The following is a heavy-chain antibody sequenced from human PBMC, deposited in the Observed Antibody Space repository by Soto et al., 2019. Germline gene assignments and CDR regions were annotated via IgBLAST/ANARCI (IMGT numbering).Heavy chain of an antibody. CDR2: ITVYNGQT. D-gene: IGHD3-3*01. J-gene: IGHJ6*02. V-gene: IGHV1-18*04. CDR1: GYSFTSYG. Sequence: ASVKVSCKASGYSFTSYGINWVRQAPGQGLEWMGWITVYNGQTKYAQNFQGRATMTTESPTSTAYLELTSLGSDDTAVYYCARAEVEPRFYGMDVWGQGTTVTVPS. CDR3: ARAEVEPRFYGMDV.